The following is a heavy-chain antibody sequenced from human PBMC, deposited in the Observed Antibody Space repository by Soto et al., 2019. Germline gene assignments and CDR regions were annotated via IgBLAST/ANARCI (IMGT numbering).Heavy chain of an antibody. CDR3: ARVARVPAY. CDR1: GFIFSDYY. D-gene: IGHD1-1*01. CDR2: ISSSSSTI. Sequence: TPRLSCAAYGFIFSDYYMSWIRQAPGKGLEWVSYISSSSSTIYYADSVKGRFTIFRDNAKNSLYLQMNSLRAEDTAVYYCARVARVPAYSGQGSLVTVSS. V-gene: IGHV3-11*01. J-gene: IGHJ4*02.